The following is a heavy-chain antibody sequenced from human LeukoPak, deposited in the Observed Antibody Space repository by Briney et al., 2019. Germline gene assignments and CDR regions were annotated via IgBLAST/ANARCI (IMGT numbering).Heavy chain of an antibody. Sequence: SVKVSCKASGGTFTSYAISWVRQAPGQGLEWMGRIIPIFGTANYAQKFQGRVTITTDESTSTAYMELSSLRSEDTAVYYCVSRGFGLGAFDIWGQGTMVTVSS. V-gene: IGHV1-69*05. J-gene: IGHJ3*02. CDR1: GGTFTSYA. CDR3: VSRGFGLGAFDI. CDR2: IIPIFGTA. D-gene: IGHD3-10*01.